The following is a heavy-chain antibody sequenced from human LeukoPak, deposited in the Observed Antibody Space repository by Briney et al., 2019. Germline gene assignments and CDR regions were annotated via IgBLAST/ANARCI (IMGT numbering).Heavy chain of an antibody. V-gene: IGHV1-18*01. CDR3: ARAEYHDFWSNCRPGGLDV. J-gene: IGHJ6*02. D-gene: IGHD3-3*01. CDR1: GYTVTSYD. CDR2: MNTYKGNK. Sequence: ASVKLSCKASGYTVTSYDIIWVRRAPGHGFEGRGWMNTYKGNKKYTEKVQRRVTMTTDTPTSTAYMELRRLRSDVSAVYYCARAEYHDFWSNCRPGGLDVWGQGPTVTVSS.